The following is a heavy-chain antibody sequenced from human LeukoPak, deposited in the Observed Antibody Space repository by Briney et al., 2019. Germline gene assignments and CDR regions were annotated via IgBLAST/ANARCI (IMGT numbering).Heavy chain of an antibody. CDR3: ARDSERYYGSGSYYTLDY. CDR1: GGSISSYY. J-gene: IGHJ4*02. CDR2: IYYSGST. D-gene: IGHD3-10*01. Sequence: PSGTLSLTCTVSGGSISSYYWSWIRQPPGKGLEWIGYIYYSGSTNYNPSLKSRVTISVDTSKNQFSLKLSSVTAADTAVYYCARDSERYYGSGSYYTLDYWGQGTLVTVSS. V-gene: IGHV4-59*01.